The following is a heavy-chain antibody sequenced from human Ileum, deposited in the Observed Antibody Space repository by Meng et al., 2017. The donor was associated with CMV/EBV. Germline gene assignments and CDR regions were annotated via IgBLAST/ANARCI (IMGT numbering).Heavy chain of an antibody. Sequence: GSISSGGYYWSWIRQQPGKGLEWIGYIYYSGSTYYNPSLKSRVTISVDTSKNQFSLKLSSVTAADTAVYYCARARDYYDSSGYYDYWGQGTLVTVSS. CDR3: ARARDYYDSSGYYDY. D-gene: IGHD3-22*01. CDR1: GSISSGGYY. CDR2: IYYSGST. V-gene: IGHV4-31*02. J-gene: IGHJ4*02.